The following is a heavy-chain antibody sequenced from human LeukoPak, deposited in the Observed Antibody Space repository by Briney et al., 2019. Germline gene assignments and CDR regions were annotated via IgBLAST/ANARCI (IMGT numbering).Heavy chain of an antibody. Sequence: GGSLRLSCAASGFTFSFYSMHWVRQAPGKGLEWVSGLSWNSGSIAYADSVKGRFTISRDNAKNSLYLQMNSLRAEDTALYYCAKDMGTTGVFDYWGQGTLVTVSS. D-gene: IGHD4-23*01. V-gene: IGHV3-9*01. J-gene: IGHJ4*02. CDR3: AKDMGTTGVFDY. CDR1: GFTFSFYS. CDR2: LSWNSGSI.